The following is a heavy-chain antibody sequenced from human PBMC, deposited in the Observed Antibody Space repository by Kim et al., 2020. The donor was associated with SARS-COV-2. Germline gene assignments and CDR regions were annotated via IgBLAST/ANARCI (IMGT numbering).Heavy chain of an antibody. V-gene: IGHV4-39*01. CDR2: IYYSGST. J-gene: IGHJ6*03. CDR1: GGSISSSSYY. CDR3: ARIYYYYYMDV. Sequence: SETLSLTCTVSGGSISSSSYYWGWIRQPPGKGLEWIGSIYYSGSTYYNPSLKSRVTISVDTSKNQFSLKLSSVTAADTAVYYCARIYYYYYMDVWGKGTTVTV.